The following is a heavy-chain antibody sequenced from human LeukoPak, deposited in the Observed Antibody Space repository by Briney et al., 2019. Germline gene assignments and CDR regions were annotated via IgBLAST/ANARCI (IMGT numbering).Heavy chain of an antibody. CDR1: GASISGGTYY. CDR2: IYYTGST. CDR3: ARRGGSGRAFDY. V-gene: IGHV4-39*01. J-gene: IGHJ4*02. Sequence: SETLSLTCSASGASISGGTYYWGWIRQPQGKGLEWIGSIYYTGSTYDNPSLKSRVTISVDTSKNQFSLKLSSVTAADTAVYYCARRGGSGRAFDYWGQGTLVTVSS. D-gene: IGHD1-26*01.